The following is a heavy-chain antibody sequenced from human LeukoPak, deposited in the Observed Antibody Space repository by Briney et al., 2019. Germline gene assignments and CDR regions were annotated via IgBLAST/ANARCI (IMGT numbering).Heavy chain of an antibody. Sequence: ASVKVSCKASGGTFSSYAISWVRQAPGQGLEWMGGIIPIFGTANYAQKFQGRVTITADESTSTAYMELSSLRSEDTAVYFCARGPGGAGTTNPMDYWGRGTLVTVSS. D-gene: IGHD1-26*01. CDR3: ARGPGGAGTTNPMDY. V-gene: IGHV1-69*13. J-gene: IGHJ1*01. CDR2: IIPIFGTA. CDR1: GGTFSSYA.